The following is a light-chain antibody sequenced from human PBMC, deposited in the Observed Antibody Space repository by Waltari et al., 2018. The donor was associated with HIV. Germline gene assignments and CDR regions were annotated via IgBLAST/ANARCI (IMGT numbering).Light chain of an antibody. V-gene: IGKV4-1*01. CDR1: QSVLYSSNNRNY. J-gene: IGKJ4*01. CDR2: WAD. Sequence: DIVITQSPDSLVVSLGGRATINCKSSQSVLYSSNNRNYLAWYQQKPAQPPTLLISWADTRESAVADRFRCSGSGTDFTLTLSRLQADDVAVDDCHQSYKTPFPFGGGTRVEIK. CDR3: HQSYKTPFP.